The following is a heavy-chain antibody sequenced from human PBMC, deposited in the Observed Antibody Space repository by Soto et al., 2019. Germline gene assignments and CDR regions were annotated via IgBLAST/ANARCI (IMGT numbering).Heavy chain of an antibody. CDR1: GFSFSNCG. J-gene: IGHJ4*02. Sequence: QVQLVESGGGVVQPGRSLRLSCAASGFSFSNCGMHWVRQAPGTGLEWVAAISFDGNDKYYSESVKGRFTISRDNSKNTLFLQMNSLRVEDTAVYYCVKGSEVARQELDYWGQGTLVTVSS. CDR2: ISFDGNDK. CDR3: VKGSEVARQELDY. V-gene: IGHV3-30*18. D-gene: IGHD2-15*01.